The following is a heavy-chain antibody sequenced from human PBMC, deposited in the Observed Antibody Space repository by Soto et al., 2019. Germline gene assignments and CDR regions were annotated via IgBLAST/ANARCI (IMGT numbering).Heavy chain of an antibody. CDR1: GFTFSDYY. D-gene: IGHD2-2*01. J-gene: IGHJ5*02. Sequence: GGSLRLSCAASGFTFSDYYMSWIRQAPGKGLEWVSYISSSGSTIYYADSVKGRFTISRDNAKNSLYLQMNSLRAEDTAVYYCAREDIVVVPAAQRGVYNWFDPWGQGTLVTVSS. V-gene: IGHV3-11*01. CDR3: AREDIVVVPAAQRGVYNWFDP. CDR2: ISSSGSTI.